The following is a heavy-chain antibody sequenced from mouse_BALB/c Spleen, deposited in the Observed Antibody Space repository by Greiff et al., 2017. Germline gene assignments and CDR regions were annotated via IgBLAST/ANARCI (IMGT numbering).Heavy chain of an antibody. CDR3: ARATGRGAMDY. Sequence: EVKVVESGGGLVQPGGSLRLSCATSGFTFTDYYMSWVRQPPGKALEWLGFIRNKANGYTTEYSASVKGRFTISRDNSQSILYLQMNTLRAEDSATYYCARATGRGAMDYWGQGTSVTVSS. J-gene: IGHJ4*01. CDR1: GFTFTDYY. D-gene: IGHD4-1*02. V-gene: IGHV7-3*02. CDR2: IRNKANGYTT.